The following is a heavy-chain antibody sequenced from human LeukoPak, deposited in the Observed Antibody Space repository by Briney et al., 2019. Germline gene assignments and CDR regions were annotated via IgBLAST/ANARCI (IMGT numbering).Heavy chain of an antibody. CDR2: IYYSGST. D-gene: IGHD3-16*01. Sequence: SETLSLTCTVSNGSVRSYYWSWVRQSPGKGLEWIGYIYYSGSTNYNPSLKSRVTITIHTSRNQFSLMLSSVTAADTAMYYCARYYDRTGFDYWGQGTLVTVSS. CDR1: NGSVRSYY. V-gene: IGHV4-59*08. J-gene: IGHJ4*02. CDR3: ARYYDRTGFDY.